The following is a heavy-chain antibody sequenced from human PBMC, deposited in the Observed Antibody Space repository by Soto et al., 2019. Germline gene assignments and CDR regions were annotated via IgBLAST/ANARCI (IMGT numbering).Heavy chain of an antibody. CDR1: GFTFDDYA. Sequence: EVQLVESGGGLVQPGRSLRLSCAASGFTFDDYAMHWVRQAPGKGLEWVSGISWNSGSLGYADSVKGTFTISRDNDKNSLYLQMNSLRAEDTALYYCAKDRGLVLSFSFDYWGQGPLVTVSS. D-gene: IGHD6-19*01. CDR2: ISWNSGSL. V-gene: IGHV3-9*01. J-gene: IGHJ4*02. CDR3: AKDRGLVLSFSFDY.